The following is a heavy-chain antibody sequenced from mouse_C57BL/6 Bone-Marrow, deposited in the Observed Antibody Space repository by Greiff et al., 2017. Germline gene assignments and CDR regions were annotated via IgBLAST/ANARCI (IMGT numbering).Heavy chain of an antibody. D-gene: IGHD1-1*01. V-gene: IGHV1-82*01. J-gene: IGHJ2*01. CDR1: GYAFSSSW. CDR3: ARKVWYYGSTYFDY. CDR2: IYPGDGDT. Sequence: VKLQESGPELVKPGASVKISCKASGYAFSSSWMNWVKQRPGKGLEWIGRIYPGDGDTNYNGKFKGKATLTADKSSSTAYMQLSSLTSEDSAVYFCARKVWYYGSTYFDYWGQGTTLTVSS.